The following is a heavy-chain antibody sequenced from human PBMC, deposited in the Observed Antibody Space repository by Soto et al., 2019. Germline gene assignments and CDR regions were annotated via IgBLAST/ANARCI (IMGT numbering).Heavy chain of an antibody. V-gene: IGHV4-34*01. CDR3: ARAPGSCYYPLIGWPAWFDP. Sequence: QVQLQQWGAGLLKPSETLSLTCAVYGGSFSGYYWSWIRQPPGRGLDWIGEIDHSGSTNYNPSLKSRVTLSVDTAKSQFSLKLWSLTAAETAVYYCARAPGSCYYPLIGWPAWFDPWGQGTLVTVSS. J-gene: IGHJ5*02. D-gene: IGHD3-22*01. CDR1: GGSFSGYY. CDR2: IDHSGST.